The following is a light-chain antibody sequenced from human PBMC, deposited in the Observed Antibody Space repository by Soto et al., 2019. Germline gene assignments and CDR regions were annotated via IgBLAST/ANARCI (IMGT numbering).Light chain of an antibody. V-gene: IGKV3-15*01. Sequence: EIVMTQSPATLSVSPGERATLSCRASQSVSSNLAWNQQKPGQAPRLLIYGASTRATGIPARFSGSGSGTAFTLTISSLQSGDFAVYYCQQYNNWPFTFGPGTKVDIK. CDR1: QSVSSN. CDR3: QQYNNWPFT. J-gene: IGKJ3*01. CDR2: GAS.